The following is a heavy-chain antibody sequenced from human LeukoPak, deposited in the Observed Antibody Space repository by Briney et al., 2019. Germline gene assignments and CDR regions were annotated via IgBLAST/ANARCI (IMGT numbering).Heavy chain of an antibody. CDR3: ARGVAARPGGH. D-gene: IGHD6-6*01. CDR2: INPNSGGT. CDR1: GYTFTAYY. Sequence: ASVKVSCKASGYTFTAYYMHWVRQAPGQGLEWMGWINPNSGGTNYVQKFQGRVTMTRDTSITTAYMELSRLTSDDTAVYYCARGVAARPGGHWGQGTLVTVSS. J-gene: IGHJ4*02. V-gene: IGHV1-2*02.